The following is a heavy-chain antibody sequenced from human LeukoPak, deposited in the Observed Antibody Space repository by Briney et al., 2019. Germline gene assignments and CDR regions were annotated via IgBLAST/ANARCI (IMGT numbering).Heavy chain of an antibody. CDR3: AKDSSWSELWLPGWFDP. CDR2: ISASGGTT. Sequence: GGSLRLSCAASGLTFSDFAVNYAMNWVRQAPGKGLEWVSFISASGGTTYYADSVKGRFTISRDNSKNTLYLQMNSLRAEDTAVYYCAKDSSWSELWLPGWFDPWGQGTLVTVSS. J-gene: IGHJ5*02. V-gene: IGHV3-23*01. CDR1: GLTFSDFAVNYA. D-gene: IGHD5-18*01.